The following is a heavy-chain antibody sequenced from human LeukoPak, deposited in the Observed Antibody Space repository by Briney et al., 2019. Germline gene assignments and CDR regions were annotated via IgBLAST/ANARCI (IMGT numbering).Heavy chain of an antibody. CDR3: ARGQWLDFDY. D-gene: IGHD6-19*01. Sequence: SETLSLTCTVSGGSISSYYWSWIRQPPGKGLEWIGYIYYSGSTNYNPSLKSRVTISVDTSKNQFSLKLSSVTAADTAVYYCARGQWLDFDYWGQGTLVTVSS. J-gene: IGHJ4*02. CDR1: GGSISSYY. CDR2: IYYSGST. V-gene: IGHV4-59*01.